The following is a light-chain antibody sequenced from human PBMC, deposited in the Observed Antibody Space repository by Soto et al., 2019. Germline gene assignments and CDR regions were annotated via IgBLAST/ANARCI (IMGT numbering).Light chain of an antibody. CDR2: NAS. Sequence: IQMTQSPSSVSASVGDKNTITCRASQAISSWLAWYQQKPRKAPKLLIYNASRLQSGVPSRFSGSGSGTQFTLTISSLQPEDFAIYYCQQAYTFPITFGQGTRLEIK. CDR1: QAISSW. V-gene: IGKV1-12*01. CDR3: QQAYTFPIT. J-gene: IGKJ5*01.